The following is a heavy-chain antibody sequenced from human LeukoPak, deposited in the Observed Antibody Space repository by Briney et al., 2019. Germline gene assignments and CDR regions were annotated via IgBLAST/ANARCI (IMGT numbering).Heavy chain of an antibody. CDR1: GFTFSSYD. D-gene: IGHD3-3*01. V-gene: IGHV3-13*01. CDR2: IGTAGDT. J-gene: IGHJ6*02. Sequence: GGSLRLSCAASGFTFSSYDMHWVRQATGKGLEWVSAIGTAGDTYYPGSVKGRFTISRENAKNSLYLQMNSLRAGDTAVYYCARALEAPFGMDVWGQGTTVTVSS. CDR3: ARALEAPFGMDV.